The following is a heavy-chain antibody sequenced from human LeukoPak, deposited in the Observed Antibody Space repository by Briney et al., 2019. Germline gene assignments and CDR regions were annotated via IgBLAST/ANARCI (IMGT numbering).Heavy chain of an antibody. CDR3: ARETGTYDFWSGFDY. CDR1: GYTFTSYG. J-gene: IGHJ4*02. D-gene: IGHD3-3*01. Sequence: ASVKVSCKASGYTFTSYGISWVRQAPGQGLEWMGWISAYNGNTNYAQKHQGRVTMTTDTSTSTAYMELRRLRSDDTAVYYCARETGTYDFWSGFDYWGQGTLVTVSS. V-gene: IGHV1-18*01. CDR2: ISAYNGNT.